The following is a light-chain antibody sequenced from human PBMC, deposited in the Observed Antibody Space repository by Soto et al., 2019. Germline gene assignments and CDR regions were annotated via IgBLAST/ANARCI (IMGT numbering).Light chain of an antibody. J-gene: IGLJ3*02. CDR2: EVS. Sequence: QSALTQPASVSGSPGQSITISCTGTSSDVGGYNYVSWFQQHPGKAPKLKIYEVSNRPSGVSNRFSGSKSGYTASLTISELQAEDEADYYCTSFTSSNTWVFGRGTKVTVL. V-gene: IGLV2-14*03. CDR3: TSFTSSNTWV. CDR1: SSDVGGYNY.